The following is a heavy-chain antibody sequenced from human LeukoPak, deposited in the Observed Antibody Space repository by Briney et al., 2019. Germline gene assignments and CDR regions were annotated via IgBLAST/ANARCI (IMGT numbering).Heavy chain of an antibody. J-gene: IGHJ4*02. CDR3: ASNFAGSSRDY. D-gene: IGHD6-13*01. Sequence: GGSLRLSCAASGFTFSSYEMNWVRQAPGKGLVWVSRISPDGSSTNYADSVKGRFTISRDNARNILYLQMNSLRAEDTAVYYCASNFAGSSRDYWGQGTLVTVSS. CDR2: ISPDGSST. CDR1: GFTFSSYE. V-gene: IGHV3-74*01.